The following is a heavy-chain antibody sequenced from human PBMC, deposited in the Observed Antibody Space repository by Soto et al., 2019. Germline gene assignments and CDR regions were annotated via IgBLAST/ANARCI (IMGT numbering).Heavy chain of an antibody. CDR1: GFTFRAYA. D-gene: IGHD1-1*01. CDR3: AKDKPGTTAFDI. CDR2: ISESGGNT. V-gene: IGHV3-23*01. J-gene: IGHJ3*02. Sequence: GESLKISCAASGFTFRAYALSWVRQAPGKGLEWVSAISESGGNTYYADSVKGRFTISRDNSKNTLYLQMNSLRAEDTAVYYCAKDKPGTTAFDIWGRGTLVTVSS.